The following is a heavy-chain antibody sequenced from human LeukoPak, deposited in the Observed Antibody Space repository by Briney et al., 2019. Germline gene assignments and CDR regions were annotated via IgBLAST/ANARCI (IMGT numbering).Heavy chain of an antibody. V-gene: IGHV1-2*02. J-gene: IGHJ4*02. D-gene: IGHD1-26*01. CDR3: AREGFDSGSYYYFDY. CDR2: VNPNSGDT. Sequence: GESLKISCKGSGYSFTNYWFAWVRQAPGQGLEWMGWVNPNSGDTYYAQKFQGRVTMTRDTSITTAYIELSRLRSDDTAVYYCAREGFDSGSYYYFDYWGQGTLVTVSS. CDR1: GYSFTNYW.